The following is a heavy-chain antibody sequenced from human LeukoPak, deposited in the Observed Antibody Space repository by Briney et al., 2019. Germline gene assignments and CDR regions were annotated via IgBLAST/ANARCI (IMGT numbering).Heavy chain of an antibody. V-gene: IGHV3-30*03. Sequence: PGGSLRLSCAASGFTFSSYGMHWVRQAPGKGLEWVAVISYDGSNKYYADSVKGRFTISRDNAKNSLYLQMNSLRAEDTAVYYCAREMVSHYDILTGFYGGYFDYWGQGTLVTVSS. D-gene: IGHD3-9*01. CDR3: AREMVSHYDILTGFYGGYFDY. CDR1: GFTFSSYG. CDR2: ISYDGSNK. J-gene: IGHJ4*02.